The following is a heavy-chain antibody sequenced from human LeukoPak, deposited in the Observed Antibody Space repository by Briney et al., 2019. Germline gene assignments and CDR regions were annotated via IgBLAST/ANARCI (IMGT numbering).Heavy chain of an antibody. Sequence: SETLSLTCAVYGGSFSGYYWSWIRQPPGKGLEWIGEINHSGSTNYNPSLKSRVTISVDTSKNQFPLKLSSVTAADTAVYYCARAYCSGGSCYYYYYYGMDVWGKGTTVTVSS. CDR2: INHSGST. CDR1: GGSFSGYY. CDR3: ARAYCSGGSCYYYYYYGMDV. V-gene: IGHV4-34*01. D-gene: IGHD2-15*01. J-gene: IGHJ6*04.